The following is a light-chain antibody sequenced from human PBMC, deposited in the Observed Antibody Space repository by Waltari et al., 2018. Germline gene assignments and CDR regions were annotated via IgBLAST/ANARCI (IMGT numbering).Light chain of an antibody. CDR1: QSVLYSSNNKNY. CDR3: QQYYSTPPT. J-gene: IGKJ2*01. Sequence: DIVMTQSPDSLAVSLGDRATINCKSSQSVLYSSNNKNYLAWYQQKPGLPPKLLIYWASTRESGVPDRFSGSGSGTDFTLTISSLQAEDVAVYYCQQYYSTPPTFGQGTKLEIK. V-gene: IGKV4-1*01. CDR2: WAS.